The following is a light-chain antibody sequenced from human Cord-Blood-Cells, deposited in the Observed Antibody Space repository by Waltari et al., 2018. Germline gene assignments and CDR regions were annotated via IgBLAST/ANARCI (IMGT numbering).Light chain of an antibody. CDR1: KLGDKY. CDR2: QDS. Sequence: SYELTQPPSVSVSPGQTASITCSEDKLGDKYACWYQQKQGQSPVLVIYQDSKRPSGIPERFSGSNSGNTATLTISGTQAMDEADYYCQAWDSSTVVFGGGTKLTVL. J-gene: IGLJ2*01. V-gene: IGLV3-1*01. CDR3: QAWDSSTVV.